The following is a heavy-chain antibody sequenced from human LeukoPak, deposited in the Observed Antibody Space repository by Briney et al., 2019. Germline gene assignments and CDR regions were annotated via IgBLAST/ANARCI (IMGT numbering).Heavy chain of an antibody. CDR1: GGTSSSYA. D-gene: IGHD3-3*01. V-gene: IGHV1-69*13. Sequence: SVKVSCKASGGTSSSYAISWVRQAPGQGLEWMGGIIPIFGTANYAQKFQGRVTITADESTSTAYMELSSLRSEDTAVYYCASLTQGYDFWSGYYKTAPVDYWGQGTLVTVSS. CDR3: ASLTQGYDFWSGYYKTAPVDY. J-gene: IGHJ4*02. CDR2: IIPIFGTA.